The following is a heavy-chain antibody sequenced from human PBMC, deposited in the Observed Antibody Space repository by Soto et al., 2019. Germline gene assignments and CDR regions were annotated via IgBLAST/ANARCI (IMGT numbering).Heavy chain of an antibody. CDR2: INPNSGGA. CDR1: GYSFTGYY. V-gene: IGHV1-2*02. Sequence: QIHLIQSGAEVKKPGASVRVSCKASGYSFTGYYIHRVRQAPGQGLEWMGWINPNSGGANYAQKFQGRVTMTRDTSTTTAYMELSRLRSNDTAVFYCARSSALTISGVGGMDVWGQGATVTVSS. CDR3: ARSSALTISGVGGMDV. D-gene: IGHD3-3*01. J-gene: IGHJ6*02.